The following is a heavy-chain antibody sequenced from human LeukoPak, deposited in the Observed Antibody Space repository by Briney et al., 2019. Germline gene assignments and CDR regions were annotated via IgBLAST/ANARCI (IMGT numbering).Heavy chain of an antibody. CDR1: GGSISSYY. V-gene: IGHV4-59*08. CDR3: ASGAIVVVPAALDY. D-gene: IGHD2-2*01. CDR2: IYYSGST. Sequence: SETLSLTCTVSGGSISSYYWSWIRQPPGKGLEWLGYIYYSGSTNYNPSLKSRVTISVDTSKNQFSLKLSSVTAADTAVYYCASGAIVVVPAALDYWGQGTLVTVSS. J-gene: IGHJ4*02.